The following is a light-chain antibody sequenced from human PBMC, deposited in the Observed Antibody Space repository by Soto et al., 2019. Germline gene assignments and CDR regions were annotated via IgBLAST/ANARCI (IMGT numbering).Light chain of an antibody. J-gene: IGKJ1*01. CDR2: GAS. Sequence: PGERVTLSCRASQSVSSSYLTWYQQKPGQAPRLLIYGASTRATSIPARFSGSGSGTDFTLTISSLQPEDFAVYYCQQDYNLPTFGQGPKVDI. V-gene: IGKV3D-7*01. CDR1: QSVSSSY. CDR3: QQDYNLPT.